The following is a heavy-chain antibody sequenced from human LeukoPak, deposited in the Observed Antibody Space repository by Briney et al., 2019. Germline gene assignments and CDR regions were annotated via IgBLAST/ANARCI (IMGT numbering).Heavy chain of an antibody. CDR3: AKDRIVVVPASDY. D-gene: IGHD2-15*01. Sequence: AGGSLRLSCAASGFTFSDYAMSWVRQAPGEGLEWVSVISGSGGSTYYADSVKGRFTISRDNSKNTLYLQMNSLRAEDTAVYFCAKDRIVVVPASDYWGQGTLVSVSS. CDR1: GFTFSDYA. V-gene: IGHV3-23*01. J-gene: IGHJ4*02. CDR2: ISGSGGST.